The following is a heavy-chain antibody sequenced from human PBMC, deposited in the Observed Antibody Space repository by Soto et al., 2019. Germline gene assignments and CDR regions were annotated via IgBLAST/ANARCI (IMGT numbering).Heavy chain of an antibody. CDR1: GGSISSYY. V-gene: IGHV4-59*01. CDR2: IYYSGST. CDR3: AREAVLRYFDWSYNWFDP. Sequence: KTSGTLSLTCTVSGGSISSYYWSWIRQPPGKGLEWIGYIYYSGSTNYNPSLKSRVTISVDTSKNQFSLKLSSVTAADTAVYYCAREAVLRYFDWSYNWFDPWGQGTLVTVSS. J-gene: IGHJ5*02. D-gene: IGHD3-9*01.